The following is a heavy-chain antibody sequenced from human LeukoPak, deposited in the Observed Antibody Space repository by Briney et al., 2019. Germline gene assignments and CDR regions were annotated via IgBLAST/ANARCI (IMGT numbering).Heavy chain of an antibody. Sequence: GGSLTLSCAAAAFTFSSYSMNWVRQAPGKGLEWVTSIRSSSSYRYYADSMKDRFTISRDNAKNSLYLQMNSLRAEDTAVYYCAPLRGATIWGQGTIVTLSS. J-gene: IGHJ3*02. D-gene: IGHD1-26*01. CDR1: AFTFSSYS. V-gene: IGHV3-21*01. CDR2: IRSSSSYR. CDR3: APLRGATI.